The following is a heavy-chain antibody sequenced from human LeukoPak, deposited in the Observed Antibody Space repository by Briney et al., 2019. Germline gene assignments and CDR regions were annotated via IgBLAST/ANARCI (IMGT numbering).Heavy chain of an antibody. CDR2: IDYSGST. J-gene: IGHJ4*02. CDR3: ARDPGKDGYNYSFDY. CDR1: GGSISSGCYY. V-gene: IGHV4-31*03. D-gene: IGHD5-24*01. Sequence: SETLSLTCTVSGGSISSGCYYWSWICQPPVKGLEWVGYIDYSGSTYYNPSLKSRLTISMDTSKNQFSLRLSSVTAADTAVYYCARDPGKDGYNYSFDYWGQGTLVTVSS.